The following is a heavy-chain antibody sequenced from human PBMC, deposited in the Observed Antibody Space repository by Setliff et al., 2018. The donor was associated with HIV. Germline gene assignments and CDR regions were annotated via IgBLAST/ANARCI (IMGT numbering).Heavy chain of an antibody. Sequence: PGGSLRLSCAAPGFTFSIHAMSWVRQAPGRGLEWVSAISCRCGNTYYADSVKGRFTVSRDNSKNTLYLQMNSLRAEDTAVYYCAKGSGKITIYYYYMDVWGKGTTVTVSS. CDR3: AKGSGKITIYYYYMDV. J-gene: IGHJ6*03. CDR2: ISCRCGNT. CDR1: GFTFSIHA. V-gene: IGHV3-23*01. D-gene: IGHD3-3*01.